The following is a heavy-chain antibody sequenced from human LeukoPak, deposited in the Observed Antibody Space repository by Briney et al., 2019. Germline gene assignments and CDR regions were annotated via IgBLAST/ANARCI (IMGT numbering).Heavy chain of an antibody. V-gene: IGHV4-39*07. Sequence: SETLSLTCTVSGGSISTSNYYWGWIRQPPGKGLEWIGNIFYSGSTYYSPSLRSRVTISLDTSRNQFSLKLNSVTAADTAVYYCAGGTMVRGAYYYYYMDVWGKGTTVTISS. CDR3: AGGTMVRGAYYYYYMDV. J-gene: IGHJ6*03. CDR2: IFYSGST. D-gene: IGHD3-10*01. CDR1: GGSISTSNYY.